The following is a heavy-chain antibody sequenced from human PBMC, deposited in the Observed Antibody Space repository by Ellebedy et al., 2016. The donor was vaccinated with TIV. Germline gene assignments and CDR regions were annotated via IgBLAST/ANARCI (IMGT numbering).Heavy chain of an antibody. CDR3: ARHPRGATTRTYFDY. J-gene: IGHJ4*02. Sequence: MPSETLFLTCTVSGGSISSYYWSWIRQPPGKGLEWIGYIYYSGSTNYNPSLKSRVTISVDTSKNQFSLKLSSVTAADTAVYYCARHPRGATTRTYFDYWGQGTLVTVSS. CDR2: IYYSGST. V-gene: IGHV4-59*01. CDR1: GGSISSYY. D-gene: IGHD1-26*01.